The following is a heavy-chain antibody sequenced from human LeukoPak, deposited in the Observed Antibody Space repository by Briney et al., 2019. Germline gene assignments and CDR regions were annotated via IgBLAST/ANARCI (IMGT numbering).Heavy chain of an antibody. V-gene: IGHV4-4*09. J-gene: IGHJ6*03. CDR2: IYTSGST. Sequence: SETLSLTCTVSGGSISSYYWSWIRQPPGKGLEWIGYIYTSGSTNYNPSLKSRVTISVDTSKNQFSLKLSSVTAADTAVYYCARLAGTTSGYYYYMDVWSKGTTVTVSS. CDR3: ARLAGTTSGYYYYMDV. D-gene: IGHD1-7*01. CDR1: GGSISSYY.